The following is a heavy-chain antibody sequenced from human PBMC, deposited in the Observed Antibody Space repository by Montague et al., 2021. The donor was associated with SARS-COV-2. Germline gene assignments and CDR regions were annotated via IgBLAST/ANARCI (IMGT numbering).Heavy chain of an antibody. CDR3: ARGSRVVGITPGFRY. CDR2: IDHSGNT. CDR1: RGFFHIFS. D-gene: IGHD2-21*01. J-gene: IGHJ4*02. Sequence: SETLSLTCAVYRGFFHIFSWGWIRQSPGKGLEWIGEIDHSGNTNYNPSLKSRVTISVDTSKNQFSLNLTSVTAADTAMYYCARGSRVVGITPGFRYWGQGTQVAVSS. V-gene: IGHV4-34*01.